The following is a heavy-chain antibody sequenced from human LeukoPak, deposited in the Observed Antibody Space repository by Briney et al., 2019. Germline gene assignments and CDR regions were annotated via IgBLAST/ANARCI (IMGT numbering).Heavy chain of an antibody. CDR2: INHSGST. D-gene: IGHD3-16*02. J-gene: IGHJ4*02. V-gene: IGHV4-34*01. CDR1: GGSFSGYY. Sequence: PSETLSLTCAVYGGSFSGYYWSWIRQPPGKGLEWIGEINHSGSTNYNPSLKSRVTISVDTSENQFSLKLSSVTAADTAVYYCARGPYDYVWGSYRYVDKYYFDYWGQGTLVTVSS. CDR3: ARGPYDYVWGSYRYVDKYYFDY.